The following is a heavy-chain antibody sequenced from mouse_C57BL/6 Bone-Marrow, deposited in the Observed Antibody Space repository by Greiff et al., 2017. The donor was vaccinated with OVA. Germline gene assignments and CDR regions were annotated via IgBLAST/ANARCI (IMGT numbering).Heavy chain of an antibody. V-gene: IGHV5-4*01. J-gene: IGHJ3*01. CDR1: GFTFSSYA. CDR2: ISDGGSYT. CDR3: ARDYYGSSYWFAY. Sequence: EVQGVESGGGLVKPGGSLKLSCAASGFTFSSYAMSWVRQTPEKRLEWVATISDGGSYTDYPDNVKGRFTISRDNAKNNLYLQMSHLKSEDTAMYYCARDYYGSSYWFAYWGQGTLVTVSA. D-gene: IGHD1-1*01.